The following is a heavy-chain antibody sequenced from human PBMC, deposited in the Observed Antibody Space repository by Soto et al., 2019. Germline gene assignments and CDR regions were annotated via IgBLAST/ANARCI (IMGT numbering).Heavy chain of an antibody. Sequence: QVQLVQSGAEVKKPGASVKVSCKASGYTFTSYGISWVRQAPGQGLEWMGWISAYNGNTNYAQKLQGRVTMTTDTSTSTAYMDMRRRRYDDTAVYYCARDLIVVGTATRWGYYYGMDVWGQGTTVTVSS. V-gene: IGHV1-18*01. CDR2: ISAYNGNT. CDR3: ARDLIVVGTATRWGYYYGMDV. D-gene: IGHD2-21*02. J-gene: IGHJ6*02. CDR1: GYTFTSYG.